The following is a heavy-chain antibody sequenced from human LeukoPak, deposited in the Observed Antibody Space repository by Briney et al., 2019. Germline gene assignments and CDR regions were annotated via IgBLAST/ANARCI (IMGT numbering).Heavy chain of an antibody. CDR1: GFTFSSYD. J-gene: IGHJ4*02. CDR3: SNSGDQITFDY. Sequence: GGSLRLSCAASGFTFSSYDMHWVRQAPGKGLEWVAVISYDGSNKYNADSVKGRFTISRDDSKNTLYLQMNSLRPEDTTVYFCSNSGDQITFDYWGQGTLVTVSS. V-gene: IGHV3-30*03. CDR2: ISYDGSNK. D-gene: IGHD7-27*01.